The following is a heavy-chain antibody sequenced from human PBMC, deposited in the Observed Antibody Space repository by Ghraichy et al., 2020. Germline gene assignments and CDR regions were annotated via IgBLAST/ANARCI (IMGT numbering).Heavy chain of an antibody. Sequence: SETLSLTCAVSGGSIRSGGYSWNWIRQPPGKGLEWIGYIYNSGYTYYNPSLKGRVAISLDSSKNQFSLKLTSVTAADTCVYYCARSTVTSQVNFEYWGQGTLVTVSS. CDR3: ARSTVTSQVNFEY. V-gene: IGHV4-30-2*01. J-gene: IGHJ4*02. CDR2: IYNSGYT. CDR1: GGSIRSGGYS. D-gene: IGHD4-17*01.